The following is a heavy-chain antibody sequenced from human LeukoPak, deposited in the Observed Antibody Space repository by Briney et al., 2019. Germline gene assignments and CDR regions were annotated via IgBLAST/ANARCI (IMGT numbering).Heavy chain of an antibody. V-gene: IGHV3-23*01. J-gene: IGHJ4*02. CDR1: GFTLGSYS. D-gene: IGHD3-22*01. CDR2: ITASGVST. CDR3: AKRSRESSGYFDF. Sequence: GGSLRLSCAASGFTLGSYSMTWVRQAPGKGLEWVAAITASGVSTDYADSVKGRFTIFRDNSKNTLYLQMNSPRAEDTAAYYCAKRSRESSGYFDFWGQGTLVTVSS.